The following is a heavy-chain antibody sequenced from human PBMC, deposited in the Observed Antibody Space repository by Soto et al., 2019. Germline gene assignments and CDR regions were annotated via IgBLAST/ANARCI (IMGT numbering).Heavy chain of an antibody. D-gene: IGHD1-26*01. CDR2: IYWDDDK. CDR1: GFSLSTSGVG. V-gene: IGHV2-5*02. Sequence: QITLKESGPTLVKPTQTLTLTCTFSGFSLSTSGVGVGWIRQPPGKALEWLALIYWDDDKRYSPSLKSRLTITQDTPKNQVVLTMTNMDPVDTATYYCALWELGDAFDIWGQGTMVTVSS. CDR3: ALWELGDAFDI. J-gene: IGHJ3*02.